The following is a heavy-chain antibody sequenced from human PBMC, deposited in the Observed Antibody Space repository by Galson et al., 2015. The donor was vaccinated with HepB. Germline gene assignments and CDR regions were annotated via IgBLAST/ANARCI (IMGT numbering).Heavy chain of an antibody. J-gene: IGHJ4*02. D-gene: IGHD3-10*01. CDR3: ARRVRGVPYYFDL. V-gene: IGHV5-10-1*01. Sequence: QSGAEVKKPGESLRISCQGSGYSFTTYWINWVRQMPGKGLEWMGIIDPSDSYTNYSPSFQGRVTISTDKSVSTAYLEWSSLKASDTAMYFCARRVRGVPYYFDLWGQGTLVTVSS. CDR1: GYSFTTYW. CDR2: IDPSDSYT.